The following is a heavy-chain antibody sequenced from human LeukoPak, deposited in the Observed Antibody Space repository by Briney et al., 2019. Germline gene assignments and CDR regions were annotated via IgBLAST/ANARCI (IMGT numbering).Heavy chain of an antibody. D-gene: IGHD4-11*01. CDR2: MYYSGST. J-gene: IGHJ6*03. CDR3: ASGSKNRYYHYYMDV. V-gene: IGHV4-61*01. Sequence: SQTLSLTCTVSGGSISSGSYYWSWIRQPPGKGLEWIGYMYYSGSTNYSPSLKSRVTISLDTSKNQFSLRLTSVTAADTAVYYCASGSKNRYYHYYMDVWGKGTTVTVSS. CDR1: GGSISSGSYY.